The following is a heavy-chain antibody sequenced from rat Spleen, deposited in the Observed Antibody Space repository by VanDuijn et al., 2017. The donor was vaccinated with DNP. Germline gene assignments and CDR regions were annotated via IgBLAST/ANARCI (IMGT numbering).Heavy chain of an antibody. Sequence: EVQLVESGGGFVQPGRSMKLSCAASGFTFSHSDMAWVRQSPTEGLEWVASISSSGGTIFYRDSVKGRFTGSRDNAKNTLYLQMDSLMYEDTAPDYCTRGANWSLGFHSDYWGKGVMVTVSS. J-gene: IGHJ2*01. CDR1: GFTFSHSD. D-gene: IGHD5-1*01. CDR3: TRGANWSLGFHSDY. V-gene: IGHV5-25*01. CDR2: ISSSGGTI.